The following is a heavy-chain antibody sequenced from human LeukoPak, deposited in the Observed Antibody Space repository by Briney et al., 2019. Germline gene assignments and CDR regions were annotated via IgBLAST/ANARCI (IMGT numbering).Heavy chain of an antibody. CDR1: GFTFSSYE. Sequence: GGSLRLSCAASGFTFSSYEMNWVRQAPGKCLEWVLYISSSGSTIYYADTVKGRFTISRDNAKKSLYLQMTSLRAEETAVYYCARQDYDILTGPPEVVRNWFDPWGQGTLVTVSS. D-gene: IGHD3-9*01. V-gene: IGHV3-48*03. J-gene: IGHJ5*02. CDR2: ISSSGSTI. CDR3: ARQDYDILTGPPEVVRNWFDP.